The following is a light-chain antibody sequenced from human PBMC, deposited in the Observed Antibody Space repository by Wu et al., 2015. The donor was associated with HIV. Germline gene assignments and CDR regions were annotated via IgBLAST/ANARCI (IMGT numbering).Light chain of an antibody. CDR2: KVS. CDR3: QQYNSYLRA. V-gene: IGKV1-5*03. Sequence: DIQLTQSPSTLSASVGDRVTITCRASQSLNSWLAWYQQKPGQAPKLLIYKVSTLENGVPSRFSGSASGTEFTLTISSLQPDDFATYYCQQYNSYLRAFGQGTKVEMK. CDR1: QSLNSW. J-gene: IGKJ1*01.